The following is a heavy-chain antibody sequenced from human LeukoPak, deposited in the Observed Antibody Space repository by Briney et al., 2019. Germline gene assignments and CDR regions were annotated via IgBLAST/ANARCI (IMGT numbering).Heavy chain of an antibody. Sequence: PSETLSLTCAVSGYPISNGYYWGWIRRPPGKGLEWIGSIYHSGNTYDNPSLKSRVTISLDTSKNQFSLRLSSVTASDTAVYYCARHRLFDTTGYYYDFDYWGQGTLVTVSS. J-gene: IGHJ4*02. V-gene: IGHV4-38-2*01. D-gene: IGHD3-22*01. CDR1: GYPISNGYY. CDR2: IYHSGNT. CDR3: ARHRLFDTTGYYYDFDY.